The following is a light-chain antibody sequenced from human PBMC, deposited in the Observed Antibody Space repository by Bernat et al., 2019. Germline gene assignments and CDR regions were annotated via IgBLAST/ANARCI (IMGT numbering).Light chain of an antibody. CDR3: SSYAGSNNYGV. CDR2: EVS. CDR1: SSDVGSYNY. V-gene: IGLV2-8*01. J-gene: IGLJ3*02. Sequence: QSALTQPPSASGSPGQSVTISCTGTSSDVGSYNYVSWYQQHPGKAPKLMIYEVSKRPSGVPDRCSGSKSGNTASLTVSGLQAEDEADYYCSSYAGSNNYGVFGGGTKRTVL.